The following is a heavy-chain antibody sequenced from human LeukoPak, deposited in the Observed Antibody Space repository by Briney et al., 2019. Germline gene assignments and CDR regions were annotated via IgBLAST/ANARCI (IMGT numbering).Heavy chain of an antibody. CDR3: ARDFSSDCYAYDQ. Sequence: PGGSLRLSCAASGFTFSSYWMSWVRQAPGKGLEWVANIKQDGSEKYYVDSVKGRFTISRDNAKKSLYLQMNSLRAEDTAVYYCARDFSSDCYAYDQWGQGTLVTVSS. D-gene: IGHD3-16*01. J-gene: IGHJ5*02. V-gene: IGHV3-7*01. CDR2: IKQDGSEK. CDR1: GFTFSSYW.